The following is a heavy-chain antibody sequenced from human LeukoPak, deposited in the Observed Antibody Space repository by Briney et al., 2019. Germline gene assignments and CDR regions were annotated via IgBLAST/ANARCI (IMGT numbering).Heavy chain of an antibody. CDR1: GGTFSSYT. D-gene: IGHD6-13*01. CDR3: ARCIAAAGFAFDI. CDR2: IIPILGIA. J-gene: IGHJ3*02. Sequence: SVKVSCKASGGTFSSYTISWVRQAPGQGLEWMGRIIPILGIANYAQKFQGRVTITADKSTSTAYMELSSLRSEDTAVYYCARCIAAAGFAFDIRGQGTMVTVSS. V-gene: IGHV1-69*02.